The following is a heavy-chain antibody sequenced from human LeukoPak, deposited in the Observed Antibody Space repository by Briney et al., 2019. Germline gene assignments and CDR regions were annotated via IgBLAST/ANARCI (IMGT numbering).Heavy chain of an antibody. J-gene: IGHJ4*02. Sequence: GGSLRLSCAASGFTFSRYAMHWVRQAPGKGLEWVSVIYSGGSTYYADSVKGRFTISRDNSKNTLYLQMNSLRAEDTAVYYCARDYGNIDYWGQGTLVTVSS. V-gene: IGHV3-53*01. D-gene: IGHD4-11*01. CDR1: GFTFSRYA. CDR2: IYSGGST. CDR3: ARDYGNIDY.